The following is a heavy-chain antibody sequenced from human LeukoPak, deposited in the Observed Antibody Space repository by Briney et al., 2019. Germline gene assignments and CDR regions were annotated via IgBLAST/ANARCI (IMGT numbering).Heavy chain of an antibody. J-gene: IGHJ3*02. CDR3: ARPGYSSSPDAFDI. CDR1: GFTFSSYS. D-gene: IGHD6-13*01. V-gene: IGHV3-21*01. CDR2: ISSISSYI. Sequence: GGSLRLSCAASGFTFSSYSMNWVRQAPGKGLEWVSSISSISSYIYYADSVKGRFTISRDNAKNSLYLQMNSLRAEDTAVYYCARPGYSSSPDAFDIWGQGTMVTVSS.